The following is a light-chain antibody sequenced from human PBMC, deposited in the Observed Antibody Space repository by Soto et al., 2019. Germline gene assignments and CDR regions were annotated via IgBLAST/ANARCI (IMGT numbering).Light chain of an antibody. V-gene: IGKV3-20*01. CDR2: GAS. CDR3: QQYGSSPLT. CDR1: QGVSSAY. Sequence: EIVLTQSPGTLSLSPGERATLSCRASQGVSSAYLAWYQQKPGQAPRLLIYGASSRATGIPGRFSASASGTDFTLSISRVEPEDFAVYFCQQYGSSPLTFGGGTKVEI. J-gene: IGKJ4*01.